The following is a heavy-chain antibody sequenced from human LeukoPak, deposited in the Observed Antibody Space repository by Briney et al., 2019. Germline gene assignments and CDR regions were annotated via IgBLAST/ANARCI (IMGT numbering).Heavy chain of an antibody. D-gene: IGHD5-18*01. CDR2: ISYDGSNK. J-gene: IGHJ4*02. V-gene: IGHV3-30*04. CDR3: ARPPNPESGYSYGWHYFDY. CDR1: GFTFSSYA. Sequence: GGSLRLSCAASGFTFSSYAMHWVRQAPGKGLEWVAVISYDGSNKYYADSVKGRFTISRDNSKNTLYLQMNSLRAEDTAVYYCARPPNPESGYSYGWHYFDYWGQGILVTVSS.